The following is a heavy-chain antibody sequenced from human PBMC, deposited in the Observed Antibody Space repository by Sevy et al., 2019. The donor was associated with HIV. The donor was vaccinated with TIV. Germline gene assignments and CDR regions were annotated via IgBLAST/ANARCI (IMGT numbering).Heavy chain of an antibody. V-gene: IGHV3-21*01. D-gene: IGHD5-18*01. Sequence: GGSLRLSCAASGFNLSSYSMNWVRQAPGKGLEWVSSISSSSSYIYYADSVKGRFTISRDNAKNSLYLQMNSLRADDTAVYYCARDYVGYSYGLSWFDPWGQGSLVTVSS. CDR3: ARDYVGYSYGLSWFDP. J-gene: IGHJ5*02. CDR1: GFNLSSYS. CDR2: ISSSSSYI.